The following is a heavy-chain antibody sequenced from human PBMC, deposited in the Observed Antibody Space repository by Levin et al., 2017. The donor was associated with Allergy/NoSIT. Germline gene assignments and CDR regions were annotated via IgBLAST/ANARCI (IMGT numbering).Heavy chain of an antibody. CDR2: IYGGGST. CDR1: GFTVSTNY. Sequence: VASVKVSCAASGFTVSTNYMSWVRQAPGKGLEWVSVIYGGGSTYYADSVKGRFTISRDNPKNTLYLQMNSLRAEDTAVYYCARDSSDYGLDYWGQGTLVTVSS. CDR3: ARDSSDYGLDY. D-gene: IGHD4-17*01. V-gene: IGHV3-53*01. J-gene: IGHJ4*02.